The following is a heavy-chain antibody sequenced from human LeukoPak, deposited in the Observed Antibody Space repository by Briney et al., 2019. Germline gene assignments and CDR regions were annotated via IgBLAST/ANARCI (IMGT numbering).Heavy chain of an antibody. CDR3: AKEFASDFWSGPIDN. CDR1: GFTFSSYA. J-gene: IGHJ4*02. D-gene: IGHD3-3*01. Sequence: GGSLRLSCAASGFTFSSYAMSWVRQAPGKGLEWVSTISGSGGRTYYGDSVKGRFTISRDNFKNTLYMQMNSLRAEDTAVYYCAKEFASDFWSGPIDNWGQGTLVTVSS. V-gene: IGHV3-23*01. CDR2: ISGSGGRT.